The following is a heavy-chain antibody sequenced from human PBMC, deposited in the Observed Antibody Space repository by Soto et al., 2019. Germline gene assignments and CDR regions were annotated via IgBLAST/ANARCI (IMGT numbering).Heavy chain of an antibody. CDR3: ATLTGGGYDSWWFDP. D-gene: IGHD5-12*01. CDR1: GGSISSGGYY. Sequence: SETLSLTCTVSGGSISSGGYYWSWIRQHPGKGLEWIGYIYYSGSTYYNPSLKSRVTISVDTSKNQFSLKLSSVTAADTAVYYCATLTGGGYDSWWFDPWGQGTLVTVSS. J-gene: IGHJ5*02. CDR2: IYYSGST. V-gene: IGHV4-31*03.